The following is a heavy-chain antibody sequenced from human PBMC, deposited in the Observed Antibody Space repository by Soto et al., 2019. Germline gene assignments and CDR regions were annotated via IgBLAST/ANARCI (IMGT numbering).Heavy chain of an antibody. J-gene: IGHJ4*02. CDR3: ARNWPYSSGWYSGYYFDY. V-gene: IGHV4-4*02. CDR2: IYHSGST. Sequence: QVQLQESGPGLVKPSGTLSLTCAVSGGSISSSNWWSWVRQPPGKGLEWIGEIYHSGSTNYNPSLKSRVTISVDKSKNQFSLKLSSVTAADTAVYYCARNWPYSSGWYSGYYFDYWGQGTLVTVSS. D-gene: IGHD6-19*01. CDR1: GGSISSSNW.